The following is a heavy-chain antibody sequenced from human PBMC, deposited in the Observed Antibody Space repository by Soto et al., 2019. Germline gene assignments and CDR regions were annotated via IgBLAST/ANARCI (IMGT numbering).Heavy chain of an antibody. V-gene: IGHV2-5*02. CDR3: VTYYDYIWGSCRHGPSFDY. J-gene: IGHJ4*02. CDR2: IYWDDDK. CDR1: GFSLSTSGVG. D-gene: IGHD3-16*02. Sequence: QITLKESGPPLVKPTQTLTLTCTFSGFSLSTSGVGVGWIRQPPGKALEWLALIYWDDDKRYSPSLKSRLTITKDTSKNQVVLTMTNMDPVDTATYYCVTYYDYIWGSCRHGPSFDYWGQGTLVTVSS.